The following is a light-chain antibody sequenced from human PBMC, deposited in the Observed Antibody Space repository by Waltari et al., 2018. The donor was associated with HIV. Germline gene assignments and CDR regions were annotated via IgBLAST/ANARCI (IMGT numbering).Light chain of an antibody. J-gene: IGLJ2*01. CDR2: DVF. V-gene: IGLV2-14*03. Sequence: QSALTQPASVSGSPGQSITNSCTGTSSHIGAYEYVSCYRQHPDKAPQLLIHDVFYRPSGFSHRFSGSKSGNTASLTIAGLQAEDEAVYACSSYTTTNTIIFGGGTKLTVL. CDR3: SSYTTTNTII. CDR1: SSHIGAYEY.